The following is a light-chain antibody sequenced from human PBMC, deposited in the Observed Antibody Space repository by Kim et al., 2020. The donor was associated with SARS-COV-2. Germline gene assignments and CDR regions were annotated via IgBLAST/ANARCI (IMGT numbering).Light chain of an antibody. V-gene: IGKV3-20*01. J-gene: IGKJ1*01. CDR3: QQYGSLPRT. CDR1: QRVSSNY. CDR2: TAS. Sequence: PGERATLSCRASQRVSSNYLAWYQQRPGQAPRLLFYTASIRAAGIPDRFSGSGSGTDFPLTVSRLEPEYFAVYFCQQYGSLPRTFGQGTKVDIK.